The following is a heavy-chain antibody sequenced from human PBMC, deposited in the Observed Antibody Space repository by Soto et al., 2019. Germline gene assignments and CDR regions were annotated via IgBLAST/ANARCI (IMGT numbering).Heavy chain of an antibody. CDR3: AKDKEGGSYYIGLIHY. D-gene: IGHD3-10*01. J-gene: IGHJ4*02. Sequence: EVQLVESGGGLVQPGRSLRLSCAASGFTFDDYAMHWVRQAPGKGLEWVSGISWNSGSIGYADSVKGRFTISRDSAKNHLHMQMNSLRAADTALHYCAKDKEGGSYYIGLIHYWGQGTLVTVSS. V-gene: IGHV3-9*01. CDR2: ISWNSGSI. CDR1: GFTFDDYA.